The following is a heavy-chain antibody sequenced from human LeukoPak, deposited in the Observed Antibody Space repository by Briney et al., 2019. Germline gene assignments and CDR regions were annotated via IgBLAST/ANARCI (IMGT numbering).Heavy chain of an antibody. D-gene: IGHD3-22*01. CDR1: GFTFSNYW. CDR2: IKQDGSEK. CDR3: ARDSYYYDSSGYYYVY. J-gene: IGHJ4*02. Sequence: GGSLRLSCAASGFTFSNYWISWVRQAPGKGLEWVANIKQDGSEKYYVDSVKGRFTISRDNAKNSLYLQMNSLRAEDTAVYYWARDSYYYDSSGYYYVYWGQGTLVTVSS. V-gene: IGHV3-7*01.